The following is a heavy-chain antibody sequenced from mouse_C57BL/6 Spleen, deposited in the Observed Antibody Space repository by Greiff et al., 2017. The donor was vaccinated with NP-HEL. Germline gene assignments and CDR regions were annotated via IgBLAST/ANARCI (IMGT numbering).Heavy chain of an antibody. CDR1: GYTFTSYW. J-gene: IGHJ4*01. Sequence: VQLQQPGAELVKPGASVKMSCKASGYTFTSYWITWVKQRPGQGLEWIGDIYPGSGSTNYNEKFKSKATLTVDTSSSTAYMQLSSLTSEDSAVYYCARYPYYYGSSRDAMDYWGQGTSVTVSS. CDR2: IYPGSGST. V-gene: IGHV1-55*01. D-gene: IGHD1-1*01. CDR3: ARYPYYYGSSRDAMDY.